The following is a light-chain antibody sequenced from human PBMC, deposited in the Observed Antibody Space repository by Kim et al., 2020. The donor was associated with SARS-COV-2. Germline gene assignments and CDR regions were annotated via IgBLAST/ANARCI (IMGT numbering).Light chain of an antibody. Sequence: SPGERATLSCRASQSVSRNLAWYQHKPGQAPRLLIYGASIRATDIPARFSGSGSGTEFTLTISSLQSEDFAVYYCQHYNNWPPWTFGQGTKVDIK. J-gene: IGKJ1*01. CDR1: QSVSRN. CDR2: GAS. CDR3: QHYNNWPPWT. V-gene: IGKV3D-15*01.